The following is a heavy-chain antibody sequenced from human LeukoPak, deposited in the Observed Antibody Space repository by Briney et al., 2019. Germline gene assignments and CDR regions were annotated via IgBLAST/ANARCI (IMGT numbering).Heavy chain of an antibody. CDR2: IYYSGST. D-gene: IGHD6-19*01. Sequence: SETLSLTCTVSGGSISSSSSYWGWIRQPPGKGLKWIGSIYYSGSTYYNPSLKSRVTISVDTSKNQFSLKLSSVTAADTAVYYCAIPSYSSGWYPHWGQGTLVTVSS. CDR1: GGSISSSSSY. V-gene: IGHV4-39*01. CDR3: AIPSYSSGWYPH. J-gene: IGHJ1*01.